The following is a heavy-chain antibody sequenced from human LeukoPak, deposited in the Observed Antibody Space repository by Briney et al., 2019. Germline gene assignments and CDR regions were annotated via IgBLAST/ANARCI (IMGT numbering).Heavy chain of an antibody. D-gene: IGHD3-9*01. V-gene: IGHV1-69*01. CDR1: GGTFSSYA. J-gene: IGHJ4*02. CDR2: IIPIFGTA. CDR3: ARSKDLRLDDIYY. Sequence: SVKVSCKASGGTFSSYAFSWVRQAPGQGLEWMGGIIPIFGTANYAQKLQGRVTITADESTSSAYMELSSLSSEDTAVYYCARSKDLRLDDIYYWGQGTLVTVSS.